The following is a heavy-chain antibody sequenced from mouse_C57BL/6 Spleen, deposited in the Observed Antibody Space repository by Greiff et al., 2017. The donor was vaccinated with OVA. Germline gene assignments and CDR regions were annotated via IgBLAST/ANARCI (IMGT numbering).Heavy chain of an antibody. Sequence: VQLQQPGAELVKPGASVKLSCKASGYTFTSYWMQWVKQRPGQGLEWIGEIDPSDSYTNYNQKFKGKATLTVDTSSSTAYMQLSSLTSEDSAVYYCARGGRYDGYYAMDYWGQGTSVTVSS. D-gene: IGHD2-12*01. J-gene: IGHJ4*01. V-gene: IGHV1-50*01. CDR1: GYTFTSYW. CDR3: ARGGRYDGYYAMDY. CDR2: IDPSDSYT.